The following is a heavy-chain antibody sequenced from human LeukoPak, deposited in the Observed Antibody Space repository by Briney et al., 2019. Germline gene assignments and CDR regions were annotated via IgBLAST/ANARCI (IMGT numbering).Heavy chain of an antibody. Sequence: GGSLRLSCAASGLTFSRYWMTWFRQAPGKGLEWVANIKQDGSEKYYVDSVKGRFTISRDNADRSLYLQMTSLRVEDTAVYFCASRYCTGVNCFAASYMCMDVWGKGTTVTVSP. CDR2: IKQDGSEK. CDR1: GLTFSRYW. J-gene: IGHJ6*04. CDR3: ASRYCTGVNCFAASYMCMDV. V-gene: IGHV3-7*01. D-gene: IGHD2-8*02.